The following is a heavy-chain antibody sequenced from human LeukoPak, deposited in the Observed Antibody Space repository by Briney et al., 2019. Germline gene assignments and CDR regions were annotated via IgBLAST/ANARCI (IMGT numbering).Heavy chain of an antibody. V-gene: IGHV4-39*07. J-gene: IGHJ4*02. CDR3: ARTTNYDPSGLVDY. Sequence: SETLSLTCSVSGDSIESSGFYWDWIRQSPGKGLEWIGNIHYSGNTYYNPSFNSRVTVSSDTSKNQFSLKLTSVTAADSAVYYCARTTNYDPSGLVDYWGQGTLVTVSS. CDR2: IHYSGNT. CDR1: GDSIESSGFY. D-gene: IGHD3-22*01.